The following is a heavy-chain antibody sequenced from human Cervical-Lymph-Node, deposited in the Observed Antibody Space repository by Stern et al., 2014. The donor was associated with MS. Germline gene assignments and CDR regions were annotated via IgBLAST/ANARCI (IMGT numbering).Heavy chain of an antibody. CDR1: GGSISSYY. J-gene: IGHJ3*02. Sequence: QVQLQESGPGLVKPSETLSLTCTVSGGSISSYYWSWIRQPPGKGLEWIAYIYYSGSTNYHPSLKSRVTISVDTSKNQFSLKLSSVTAADTAVYYCARDGDSVGTYEGAFDIWGQGTMVTVSS. CDR2: IYYSGST. CDR3: ARDGDSVGTYEGAFDI. V-gene: IGHV4-59*01. D-gene: IGHD1-26*01.